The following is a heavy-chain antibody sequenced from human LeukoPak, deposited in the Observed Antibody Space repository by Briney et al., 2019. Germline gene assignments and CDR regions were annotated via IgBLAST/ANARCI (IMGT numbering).Heavy chain of an antibody. V-gene: IGHV3-9*03. J-gene: IGHJ1*01. CDR2: ISWNSGSI. D-gene: IGHD3-3*01. Sequence: GGSLRLSCAASGFTFDDYAMHWVRQAPGKGLEWVSGISWNSGSIGYADSVKGRFTISRDNAKNSLYLQMNSLRAEDMALYYCAKSWRAYEGYFQHWGQGTLVTVSS. CDR1: GFTFDDYA. CDR3: AKSWRAYEGYFQH.